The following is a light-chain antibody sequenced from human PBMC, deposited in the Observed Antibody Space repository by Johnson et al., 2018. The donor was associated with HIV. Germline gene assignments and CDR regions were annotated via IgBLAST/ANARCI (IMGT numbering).Light chain of an antibody. Sequence: QSVLTQPPSVSAAPGQKVTISCSGSSSNIGNNYVSWYQQLPGTAPKLLIYDNNKRPSGIPDRFLGSKSGTSATLGITGLQTGDEADYYCGTWDSSLSAYVFGTVTKVTVL. CDR1: SSNIGNNY. J-gene: IGLJ1*01. CDR2: DNN. CDR3: GTWDSSLSAYV. V-gene: IGLV1-51*01.